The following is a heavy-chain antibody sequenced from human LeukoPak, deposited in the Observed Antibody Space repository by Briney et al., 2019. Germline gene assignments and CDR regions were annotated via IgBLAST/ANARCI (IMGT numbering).Heavy chain of an antibody. J-gene: IGHJ4*02. CDR2: ISFSGSPT. D-gene: IGHD3-22*01. CDR3: ARDRAYYYDSSGYYYFDH. CDR1: GFTFSDYY. Sequence: GGSLRLSCAASGFTFSDYYMSWIRQAPGRGLEWVSYISFSGSPTQYADSVKGRFTISRDNAKNSLYLQMNSLRDEDTAVYYCARDRAYYYDSSGYYYFDHWGQGTLVTVSS. V-gene: IGHV3-11*01.